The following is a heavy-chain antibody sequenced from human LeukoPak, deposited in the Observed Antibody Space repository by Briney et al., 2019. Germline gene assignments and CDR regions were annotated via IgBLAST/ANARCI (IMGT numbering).Heavy chain of an antibody. CDR3: ARRGYSYVDY. V-gene: IGHV3-30*03. D-gene: IGHD5-18*01. Sequence: PGGSLRLSCAASGFTFSSYSMNWVRQAPGKGLEWVAIISYDGSNKYYADSVEGRFTISRDNSKNTLYLQMNSLRAEDTAVYYCARRGYSYVDYWGQGTLVTVSS. J-gene: IGHJ4*02. CDR1: GFTFSSYS. CDR2: ISYDGSNK.